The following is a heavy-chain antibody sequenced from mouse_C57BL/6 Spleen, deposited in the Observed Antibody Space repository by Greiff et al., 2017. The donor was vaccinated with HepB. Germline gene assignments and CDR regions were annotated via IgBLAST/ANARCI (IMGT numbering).Heavy chain of an antibody. V-gene: IGHV5-9*01. CDR3: ARNYDGDDY. Sequence: EVHLVESGGGLVKPGGSLKLSCAASGFTFSSYTLSWVRQTPEKRLEWVATISGGGGNIYYPDSVKGRFTISRDNAKNTRYLQMSSLRSEDTDLYDCARNYDGDDYWGQGTTLTVSS. CDR2: ISGGGGNI. CDR1: GFTFSSYT. J-gene: IGHJ2*01. D-gene: IGHD2-4*01.